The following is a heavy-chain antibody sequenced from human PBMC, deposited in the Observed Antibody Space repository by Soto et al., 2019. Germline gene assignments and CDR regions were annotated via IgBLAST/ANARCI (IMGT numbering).Heavy chain of an antibody. CDR3: ARVKTDYSNPRGPFFFYGMDV. D-gene: IGHD4-4*01. Sequence: PGGSLRLSCSASEFTFSSCAMHWVRQAPGKGLEWVAGISYDGGHKFYGDSERGRFTISRDSSKTTVFLQMNSLRPEDTAAYYCARVKTDYSNPRGPFFFYGMDVWGQGTTVTVSS. J-gene: IGHJ6*02. V-gene: IGHV3-30-3*01. CDR1: EFTFSSCA. CDR2: ISYDGGHK.